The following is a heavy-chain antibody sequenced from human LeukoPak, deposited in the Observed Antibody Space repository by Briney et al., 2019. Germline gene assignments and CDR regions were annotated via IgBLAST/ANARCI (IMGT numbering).Heavy chain of an antibody. Sequence: PGGSLRLSCAASGFTFSSYGMHWVRQAPGKGLEWVAFIRYDGTNKYYTDSVKGRFTISRVNSKNTLYLQMNSLRAEDTAVYYCARRSAAKDAFDIWGQGTKVTVSS. CDR2: IRYDGTNK. CDR1: GFTFSSYG. CDR3: ARRSAAKDAFDI. D-gene: IGHD6-25*01. V-gene: IGHV3-30*02. J-gene: IGHJ3*02.